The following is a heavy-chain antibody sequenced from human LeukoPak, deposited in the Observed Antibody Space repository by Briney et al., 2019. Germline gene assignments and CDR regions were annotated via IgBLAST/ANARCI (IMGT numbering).Heavy chain of an antibody. V-gene: IGHV1-2*06. J-gene: IGHJ6*03. D-gene: IGHD1-1*01. CDR3: ARLDRNYYYLDV. CDR1: GYTFTVHY. CDR2: INPTTGVA. Sequence: GASVKVSCKTSGYTFTVHYMNWVRQAPGQGLEWMGRINPTTGVANYAQKFQGRITVTRDTSINTAYMELSSLRSEDTAVYYCARLDRNYYYLDVWGQGTTVTVSS.